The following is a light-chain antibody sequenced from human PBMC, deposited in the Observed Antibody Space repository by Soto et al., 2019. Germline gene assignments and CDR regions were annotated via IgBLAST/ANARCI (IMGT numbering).Light chain of an antibody. CDR3: QQYGSSPYT. V-gene: IGKV3-20*01. J-gene: IGKJ2*01. Sequence: EIVLTQSPGTLSLSPGERATLSCRASQNVSSSYLDWYQQKPGQAPRLLIYGASSRATGIPDRFSGSGSGTDFTLTISRLEPEDFAVYYCQQYGSSPYTFGQGTKLEIK. CDR2: GAS. CDR1: QNVSSSY.